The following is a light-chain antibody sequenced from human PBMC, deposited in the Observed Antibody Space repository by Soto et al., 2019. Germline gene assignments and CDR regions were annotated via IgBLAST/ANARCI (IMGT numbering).Light chain of an antibody. V-gene: IGKV1-5*03. CDR1: PTMSSW. J-gene: IGKJ5*01. CDR3: QPSYSTTIT. CDR2: KAS. Sequence: DIQMTQSPSTLSGSVGDRVPITCRASPTMSSWLAWYPKKPGKAPKLLIYKASTLKSGVPSRFSGSASGTDFTLTISSLQPEDCATYECQPSYSTTITGGPPPRREIK.